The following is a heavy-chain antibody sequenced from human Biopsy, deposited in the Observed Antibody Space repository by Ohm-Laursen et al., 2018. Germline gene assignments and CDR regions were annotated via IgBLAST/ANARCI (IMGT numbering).Heavy chain of an antibody. CDR1: GGTFSNYG. V-gene: IGHV1-69*06. Sequence: ASVKVSCKAPGGTFSNYGVNWVRQAPGQGLEWLGGNIPILGTGNYAQKFQDRVTVAADTSTSTATMELRSLRSDDTAVYYCATRLTGYFHHWGQRTLVIVSS. D-gene: IGHD2-21*01. CDR3: ATRLTGYFHH. J-gene: IGHJ1*01. CDR2: NIPILGTG.